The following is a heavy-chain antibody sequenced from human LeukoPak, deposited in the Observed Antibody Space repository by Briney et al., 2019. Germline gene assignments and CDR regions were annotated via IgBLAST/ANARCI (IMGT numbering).Heavy chain of an antibody. V-gene: IGHV1-69*06. CDR2: IIPIFGTA. CDR3: MCYGDPTERQHFDY. J-gene: IGHJ4*02. D-gene: IGHD4-17*01. Sequence: ASVKVSCKASGGTFSSYAISWVRQAPGQGLEWMGGIIPIFGTANYAQKFQGRVTVTADKSTSTAYMELSSLRSEDTAVYYCMCYGDPTERQHFDYWGQGTLVTVSS. CDR1: GGTFSSYA.